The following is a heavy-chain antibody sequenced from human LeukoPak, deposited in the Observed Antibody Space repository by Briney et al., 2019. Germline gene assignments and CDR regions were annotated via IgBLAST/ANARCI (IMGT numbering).Heavy chain of an antibody. D-gene: IGHD6-13*01. CDR3: ARISSSNWYNERGAFDV. Sequence: SETLSLTCTVSGGSISSYYWSWVRQPPGKGLEWIGFVYYTGSTNYSPSLKSRVTISVDTSKNQFSLKLRSVTAADTAAYYCARISSSNWYNERGAFDVWGQGTMVTVSS. CDR1: GGSISSYY. V-gene: IGHV4-59*01. J-gene: IGHJ3*01. CDR2: VYYTGST.